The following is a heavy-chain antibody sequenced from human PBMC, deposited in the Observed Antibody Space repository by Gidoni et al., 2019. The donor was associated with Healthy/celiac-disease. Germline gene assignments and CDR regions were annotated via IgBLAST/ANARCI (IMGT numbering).Heavy chain of an antibody. V-gene: IGHV3-23*01. CDR1: GFTFSSYA. CDR2: ISGSGGST. CDR3: AKDLTGDYDYVWGGQYDY. D-gene: IGHD3-16*01. J-gene: IGHJ4*02. Sequence: EVQLLESGGGLVQPGGSLRLSCAASGFTFSSYAMSWVRQAPGKGLEWVSAISGSGGSTYYADPVKGRFTISRDNSKNTLYLQMNSLRAEDTAVYYCAKDLTGDYDYVWGGQYDYWGQGTLVTVSS.